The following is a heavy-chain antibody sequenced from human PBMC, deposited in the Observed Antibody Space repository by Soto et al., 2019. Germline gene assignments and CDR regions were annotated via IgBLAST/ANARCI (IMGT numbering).Heavy chain of an antibody. CDR2: ISSSSSYI. CDR3: ARDQPGYSYGYGLGY. D-gene: IGHD5-18*01. CDR1: GFTFSSYS. Sequence: ELQLVESGGGLVKPGGSLRLSCAASGFTFSSYSMNWVRQAPGKGLEWVSSISSSSSYIYYADSVKGRFTISRDNAKNSLYLPMNSLRAEDTAVYYCARDQPGYSYGYGLGYWGQGTLVTVSS. V-gene: IGHV3-21*01. J-gene: IGHJ4*02.